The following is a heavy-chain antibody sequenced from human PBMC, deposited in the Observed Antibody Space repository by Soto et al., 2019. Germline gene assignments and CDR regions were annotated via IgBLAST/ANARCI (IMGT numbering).Heavy chain of an antibody. V-gene: IGHV1-2*02. CDR2: INPNSGGT. J-gene: IGHJ4*02. Sequence: ASVKVSCKASGYTFTDYYIHWVRQAPGQGLEWMGWINPNSGGTNYAQNFQGRVTLTGDPSISTAYMELSSLTSDDTAVYYCASVGRSGWYTPFDYWGQGIPVTAPQ. CDR1: GYTFTDYY. D-gene: IGHD6-19*01. CDR3: ASVGRSGWYTPFDY.